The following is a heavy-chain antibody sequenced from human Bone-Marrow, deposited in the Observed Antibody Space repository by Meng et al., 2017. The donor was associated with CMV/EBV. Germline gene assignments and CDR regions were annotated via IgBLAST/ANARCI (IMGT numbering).Heavy chain of an antibody. CDR1: GFTLRRYW. J-gene: IGHJ4*02. CDR2: IDSDGRDI. CDR3: ARGVAESLGWEMGY. D-gene: IGHD1-26*01. V-gene: IGHV3-74*03. Sequence: AQLGVPGGVLVQPGGALRLSCAVSGFTLRRYWMHWVRQAPGKGLEWVSRIDSDGRDITYADSVRGRFTISRDDAKNTLYLQMNSLRVEDTAVYYCARGVAESLGWEMGYWGQGTLVTVSS.